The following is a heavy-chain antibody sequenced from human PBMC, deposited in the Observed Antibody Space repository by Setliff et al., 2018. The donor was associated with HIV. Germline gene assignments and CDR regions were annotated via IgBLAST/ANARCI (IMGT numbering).Heavy chain of an antibody. CDR1: GFTFSSYA. CDR2: ISGSGGST. Sequence: QPGGSLRLSCAGSGFTFSSYAMSWVRQAPGKGLEWVSAISGSGGSTYYADTVKGRFTVSRDNSKNTLYLQMYSLRVEDTAVYYCAKEDVVVVTARWDYWGQGTLVTVSS. J-gene: IGHJ4*02. D-gene: IGHD2-15*01. CDR3: AKEDVVVVTARWDY. V-gene: IGHV3-23*01.